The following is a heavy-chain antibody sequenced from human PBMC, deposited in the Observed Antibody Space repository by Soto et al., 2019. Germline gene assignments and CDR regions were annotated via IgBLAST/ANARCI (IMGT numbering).Heavy chain of an antibody. D-gene: IGHD5-18*01. CDR2: IYYSGST. V-gene: IGHV4-61*01. CDR3: ARKTSGYSYGLYYYYGMDV. CDR1: GGSVSSGSYY. J-gene: IGHJ6*02. Sequence: SETLSLTCTVSGGSVSSGSYYWSWIRQPPGQGLEWIGYIYYSGSTNYNPSLKSRVTISVDTSKNQFSLKLSSVTAADTAVYYCARKTSGYSYGLYYYYGMDVWGQGTTVTVSS.